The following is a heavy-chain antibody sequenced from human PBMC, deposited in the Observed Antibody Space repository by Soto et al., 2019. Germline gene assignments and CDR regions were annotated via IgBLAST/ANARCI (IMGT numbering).Heavy chain of an antibody. V-gene: IGHV4-31*03. D-gene: IGHD4-4*01. CDR1: GGSINSGNYY. CDR3: ARVRHSNYLDY. J-gene: IGHJ4*02. CDR2: IYYSGST. Sequence: SETLSLTCSVSGGSINSGNYYWSWIRQHPGKGLEWIGYIYYSGSTYYNPSLKSRVTISVDTSKNQFSLKLSSVTAADTAVYYCARVRHSNYLDYWGQGTLVTVSS.